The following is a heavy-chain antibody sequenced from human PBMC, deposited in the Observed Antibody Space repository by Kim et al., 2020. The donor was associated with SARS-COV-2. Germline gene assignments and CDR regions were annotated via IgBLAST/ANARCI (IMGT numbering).Heavy chain of an antibody. D-gene: IGHD1-26*01. Sequence: SETLSLTCTVSGGSISSYYWSWIRQPPGKGLEWIGYIYYSGSTNYNPSLKSRVTISVDTSKNQFSLKLSSVTAADTAVYYCARGPHKEHSGSYYVDYWGQGTLVTVSS. CDR2: IYYSGST. V-gene: IGHV4-59*01. CDR1: GGSISSYY. CDR3: ARGPHKEHSGSYYVDY. J-gene: IGHJ4*02.